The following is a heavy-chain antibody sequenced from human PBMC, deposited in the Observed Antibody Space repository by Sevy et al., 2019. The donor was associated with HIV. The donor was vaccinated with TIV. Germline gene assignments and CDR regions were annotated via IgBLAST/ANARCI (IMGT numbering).Heavy chain of an antibody. Sequence: GGSLRLSCAASGFTFSDYYMSWIRQAPGKGLEWVSYISSSGSTIYYADSVKGRFTISRDNAKNSLYLQMNSLRAEDTAVYYWAGDWGGYCSGGSCSVYYFDYWGQGTLVTVSS. V-gene: IGHV3-11*01. J-gene: IGHJ4*02. D-gene: IGHD2-15*01. CDR1: GFTFSDYY. CDR2: ISSSGSTI. CDR3: AGDWGGYCSGGSCSVYYFDY.